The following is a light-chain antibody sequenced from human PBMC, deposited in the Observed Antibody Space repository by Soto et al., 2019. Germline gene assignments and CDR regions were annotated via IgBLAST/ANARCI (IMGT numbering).Light chain of an antibody. Sequence: QSALTQPASVSGSPGQSITISCTGTSGDVGAYNYVSWYQQHPGKAPKLMIYDVSDRPSGVSNRFSGSKSGNTASLTISGLQAEDEAHYYCSSSTASNSLLFGGGTKLTVL. CDR1: SGDVGAYNY. J-gene: IGLJ3*02. CDR3: SSSTASNSLL. CDR2: DVS. V-gene: IGLV2-14*01.